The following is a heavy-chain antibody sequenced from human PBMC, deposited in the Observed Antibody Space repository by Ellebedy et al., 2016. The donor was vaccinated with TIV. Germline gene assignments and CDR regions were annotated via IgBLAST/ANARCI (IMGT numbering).Heavy chain of an antibody. CDR2: ITSSSSYR. V-gene: IGHV3-21*01. J-gene: IGHJ4*02. CDR1: GFTFSSYA. CDR3: ARDLGELLPALNFDY. D-gene: IGHD1-26*01. Sequence: GESLKISCAASGFTFSSYAMSWVRQAPGKGLEWVSSITSSSSYRFYADSVKGRFTISRDNAKNSLYLQMNSLRAEDTAVYYCARDLGELLPALNFDYWGQGSLVTVSS.